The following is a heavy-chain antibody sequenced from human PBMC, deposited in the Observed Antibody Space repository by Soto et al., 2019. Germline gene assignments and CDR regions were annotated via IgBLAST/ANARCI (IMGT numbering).Heavy chain of an antibody. Sequence: GESLKISCKGFGHKFTGYWIGWVRQMPGKGLEWMGIIFPGDFDTRYSPSFQGQVTISVDKSISTAYLQWNSLQASDTGIYYCTRSSGMDVWGQGTTVTVSS. CDR3: TRSSGMDV. CDR2: IFPGDFDT. J-gene: IGHJ6*02. V-gene: IGHV5-51*01. CDR1: GHKFTGYW.